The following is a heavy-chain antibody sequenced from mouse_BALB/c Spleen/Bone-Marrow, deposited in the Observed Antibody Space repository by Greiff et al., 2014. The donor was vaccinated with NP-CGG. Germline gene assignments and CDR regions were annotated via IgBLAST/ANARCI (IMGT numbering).Heavy chain of an antibody. J-gene: IGHJ1*01. CDR3: ARDKNYGSYWYFDV. V-gene: IGHV7-3*02. CDR1: GFTFTDYY. D-gene: IGHD2-1*01. Sequence: EVKLQESGGGLVQPGGSLRLSCATSGFTFTDYYMSWVRQPPGKALEWLGFIRNKANGHTTEYSASVKGRFTISRDNSQSILYLQMNTLRAEDSATYYCARDKNYGSYWYFDVWGAGTTVTVSS. CDR2: IRNKANGHTT.